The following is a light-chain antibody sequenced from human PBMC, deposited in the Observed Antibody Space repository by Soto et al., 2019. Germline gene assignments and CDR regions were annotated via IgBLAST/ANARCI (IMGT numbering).Light chain of an antibody. CDR1: QSIGNF. CDR2: AAS. CDR3: QYYNTAPLT. J-gene: IGKJ4*01. Sequence: DIPMTQSPSSLSASVGSRVNITCRATQSIGNFVAWYQQQPGKVPRVLIYAASTLHSGVPPRFSGAQSGPDFTLTISSLQPHDVATYYCQYYNTAPLTFGGGTRVEI. V-gene: IGKV1-27*01.